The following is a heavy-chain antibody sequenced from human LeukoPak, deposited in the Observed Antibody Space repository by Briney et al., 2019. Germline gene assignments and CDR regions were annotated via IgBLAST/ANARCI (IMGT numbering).Heavy chain of an antibody. D-gene: IGHD3-16*01. V-gene: IGHV1-18*04. J-gene: IGHJ6*04. Sequence: GASVKVSCKASGYTFTSYGISWVRQAPGQGLEWMGWISAYNGNTNYAQKLQGRVTMATDTSTSTAYMELRSLRSDDTAVYYCARGGRFGPPRGPRSDMDVWGKGTTVTVSS. CDR1: GYTFTSYG. CDR2: ISAYNGNT. CDR3: ARGGRFGPPRGPRSDMDV.